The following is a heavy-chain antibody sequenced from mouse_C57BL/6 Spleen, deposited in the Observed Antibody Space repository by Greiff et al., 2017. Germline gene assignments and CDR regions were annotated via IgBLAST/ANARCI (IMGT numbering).Heavy chain of an antibody. CDR1: GFTFTSYW. V-gene: IGHV1-74*01. CDR3: ARKDYGSYGMDY. D-gene: IGHD1-1*01. J-gene: IGHJ4*01. CDR2: IHPSDGDT. Sequence: VQLQQPGAELVKPGASVTVSCKASGFTFTSYWMHWVKQRPGQGLEWIGRIHPSDGDTNYNQKFKGTATLTVDTSSSTAYMQLSSLTSEDSAVYYCARKDYGSYGMDYWGQGTSVTVS.